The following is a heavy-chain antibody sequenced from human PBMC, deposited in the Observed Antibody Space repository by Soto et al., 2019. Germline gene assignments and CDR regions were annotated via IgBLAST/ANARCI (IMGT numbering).Heavy chain of an antibody. J-gene: IGHJ4*02. CDR1: GGSISSYY. CDR2: IYYSGST. V-gene: IGHV4-59*01. CDR3: AREYIAARSELYYFDY. D-gene: IGHD6-6*01. Sequence: PSETLSLTCTVSGGSISSYYWSWIRQPPGKGLEWIGYIYYSGSTNYNPSLKSRVTISVGTSKNQFSLKLSSVTAADTAVYYCAREYIAARSELYYFDYWGQGTLVTVSS.